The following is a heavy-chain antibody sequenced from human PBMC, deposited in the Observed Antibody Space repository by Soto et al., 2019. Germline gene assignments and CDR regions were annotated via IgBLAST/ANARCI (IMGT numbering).Heavy chain of an antibody. CDR2: VTHGGTS. V-gene: IGHV4-34*01. J-gene: IGHJ6*02. Sequence: QVQLQQWGAGLLKPSETLSLTCAVHCGSFSGYYWDWIRQPPGKGLERIGEVTHGGTSNYNPSLTRRSITSVAASKHQFSLKLSSVPAEDPALYFCARSSCLRSGDLFPGLDVWGPGATVTVSS. CDR3: ARSSCLRSGDLFPGLDV. D-gene: IGHD3-10*01. CDR1: CGSFSGYY.